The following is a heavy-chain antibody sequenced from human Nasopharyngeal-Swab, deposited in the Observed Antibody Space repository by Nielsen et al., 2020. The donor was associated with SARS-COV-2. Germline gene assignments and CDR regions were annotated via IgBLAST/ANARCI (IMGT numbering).Heavy chain of an antibody. CDR1: GFTFSSYA. CDR2: IFSGGTST. D-gene: IGHD3-16*01. V-gene: IGHV3-23*03. CDR3: SKGLADYGEDAFDI. J-gene: IGHJ3*02. Sequence: GGSLRLSCAASGFTFSSYAMSWVRQAPGKGLEWVSVIFSGGTSTFYADSVKGRFTISRDNSKNTLFLQMYSLRAEDTAVYYCSKGLADYGEDAFDIWSQGTMVTVSS.